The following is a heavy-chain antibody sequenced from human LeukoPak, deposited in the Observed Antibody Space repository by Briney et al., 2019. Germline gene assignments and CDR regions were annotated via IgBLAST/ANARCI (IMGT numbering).Heavy chain of an antibody. V-gene: IGHV4-4*02. CDR1: GGSITSSNW. CDR3: ARGFGAWDLSYIDY. CDR2: IYHSGSS. D-gene: IGHD1-26*01. J-gene: IGHJ4*02. Sequence: SETLSLPCAGSGGSITSSNWWSWVRQSPGKGLEWIGEIYHSGSSNYNPSLKSRVTISVDTSKNQFSLKLSSVTAADTAVYYCARGFGAWDLSYIDYWGQGTLVTVSS.